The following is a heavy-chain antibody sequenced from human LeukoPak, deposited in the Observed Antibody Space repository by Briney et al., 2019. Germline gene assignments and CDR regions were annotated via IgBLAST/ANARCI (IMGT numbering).Heavy chain of an antibody. CDR3: AKDRKQLDTRAFDY. D-gene: IGHD6-6*01. CDR1: GFTFSSYG. J-gene: IGHJ4*02. CDR2: ISYDGSNQ. V-gene: IGHV3-30*18. Sequence: GGSLRLSCAASGFTFSSYGMHWVRQAPGKGLEWVAVISYDGSNQYYADSVKGRFTISRDNSKNTLYLQMNSLRAEDTAVYYCAKDRKQLDTRAFDYWGQGTLVTVSS.